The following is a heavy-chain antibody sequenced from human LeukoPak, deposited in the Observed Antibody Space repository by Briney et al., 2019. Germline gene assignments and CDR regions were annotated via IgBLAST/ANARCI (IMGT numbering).Heavy chain of an antibody. CDR3: AKDTIAVAGTGAFDY. D-gene: IGHD6-19*01. V-gene: IGHV3-48*03. CDR2: ISSSGSTI. J-gene: IGHJ4*02. CDR1: GFTFSSYE. Sequence: PGGSLRLPCAASGFTFSSYEMNWVRQAPGKGLEWVSYISSSGSTIYYADSVKGRFTISRDNAKNSLYLQMNSLRAEDTALYYCAKDTIAVAGTGAFDYWGQGTLVTVSS.